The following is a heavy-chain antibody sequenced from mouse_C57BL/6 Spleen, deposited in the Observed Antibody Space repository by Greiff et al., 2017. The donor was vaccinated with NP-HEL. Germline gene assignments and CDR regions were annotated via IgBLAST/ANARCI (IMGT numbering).Heavy chain of an antibody. Sequence: QVQLQQPGAELVKPGASVKLSCKASGYTFTSYWMHWVKQRPGQGLEWIGMIHPNSGSTNYNEKFNSKATLTVDKSSSTAYMTLSSLTSEDSAVYYGARGDYDYEDYYAMDYWGQGTSVTVSS. CDR2: IHPNSGST. V-gene: IGHV1-64*01. D-gene: IGHD2-4*01. CDR1: GYTFTSYW. J-gene: IGHJ4*01. CDR3: ARGDYDYEDYYAMDY.